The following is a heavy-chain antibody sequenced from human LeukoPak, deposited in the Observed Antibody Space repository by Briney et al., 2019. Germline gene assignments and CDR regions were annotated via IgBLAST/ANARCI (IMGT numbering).Heavy chain of an antibody. CDR3: ARGPPAPYYYYYMDV. CDR2: IYTSGST. CDR1: GGSISSYY. Sequence: SETLSLTCTVSGGSISSYYWSWIRQPAGKGLEWIGRIYTSGSTNYNPSLKSRVTISVDTSKNQFSLKLSSVTAADTAVYYCARGPPAPYYYYYMDVWGKGTTVTISS. V-gene: IGHV4-4*07. J-gene: IGHJ6*03.